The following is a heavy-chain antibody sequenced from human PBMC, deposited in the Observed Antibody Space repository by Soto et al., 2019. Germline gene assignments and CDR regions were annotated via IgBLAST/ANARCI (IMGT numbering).Heavy chain of an antibody. CDR1: GFAFSTCA. CDR3: AKNDGDYGWRWLDP. Sequence: EVQLLESGGGLVQPGGSLVLSCAASGFAFSTCAMSWVRQIPGKGLEWVSGVSGSGGNTYYADTVRCRFTISRDNSRNTLYLETNRLRPDDTAVYYCAKNDGDYGWRWLDPWGQGTLVTVYS. CDR2: VSGSGGNT. J-gene: IGHJ5*02. V-gene: IGHV3-23*01. D-gene: IGHD4-17*01.